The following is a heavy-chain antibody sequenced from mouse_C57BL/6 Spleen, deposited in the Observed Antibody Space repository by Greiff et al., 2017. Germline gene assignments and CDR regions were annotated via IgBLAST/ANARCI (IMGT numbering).Heavy chain of an antibody. D-gene: IGHD2-5*01. Sequence: EVMLVESGGGLVQPGGSLSLSCAASGFTFTDYYMSWVRQPPGKGLEWLGFIRNKANGYTTEYSASVKGRFTISRDNSQSILYLQRNALRAEDRATYYCARYDSDYQDMDYWGQGTTLTVSS. CDR1: GFTFTDYY. CDR3: ARYDSDYQDMDY. J-gene: IGHJ2*01. V-gene: IGHV7-3*01. CDR2: IRNKANGYTT.